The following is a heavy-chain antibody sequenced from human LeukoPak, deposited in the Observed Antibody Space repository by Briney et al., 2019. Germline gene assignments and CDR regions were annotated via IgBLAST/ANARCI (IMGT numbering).Heavy chain of an antibody. CDR3: ARDSLRYDSSGYYYGSTPSFDY. J-gene: IGHJ4*02. CDR1: GFTFSSYG. Sequence: PGRSLRLSCAASGFTFSSYGMHWVRQAPGKGLEWVAVIWYDGSNKYYADSVKGRFTISRDNSKNTLYLQMNSLRAEDTAVYYCARDSLRYDSSGYYYGSTPSFDYWGQGTLVTVSS. V-gene: IGHV3-33*01. CDR2: IWYDGSNK. D-gene: IGHD3-22*01.